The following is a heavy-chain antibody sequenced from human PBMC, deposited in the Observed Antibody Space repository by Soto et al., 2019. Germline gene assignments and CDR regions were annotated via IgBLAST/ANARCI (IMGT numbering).Heavy chain of an antibody. Sequence: GGSLRLSCAASGFTFSSYSMNWVRQAPGKGLEWVSSISSDRSYIYYADSVKGRFTISRDNSKNTLYLQMNSLRAEDTAVYYCARYGWAYGDYTYYYYYYMDVWGKGTTVTVSS. V-gene: IGHV3-21*01. CDR3: ARYGWAYGDYTYYYYYYMDV. CDR2: ISSDRSYI. J-gene: IGHJ6*03. CDR1: GFTFSSYS. D-gene: IGHD4-17*01.